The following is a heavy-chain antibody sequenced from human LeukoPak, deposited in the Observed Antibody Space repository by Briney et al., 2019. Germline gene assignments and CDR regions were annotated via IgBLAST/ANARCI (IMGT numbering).Heavy chain of an antibody. V-gene: IGHV4-31*03. CDR1: GGSISSGDYF. D-gene: IGHD3-10*01. J-gene: IGHJ5*02. Sequence: SQTLSLTCTVSGGSISSGDYFWGWIRQHPGKGLEWIGYIYYSGSTYYNPSLKSRVIISVDTSKNQFSLMLNSVTAADTAMYYCARRGTGRWFDPWGQGTLVTVSS. CDR2: IYYSGST. CDR3: ARRGTGRWFDP.